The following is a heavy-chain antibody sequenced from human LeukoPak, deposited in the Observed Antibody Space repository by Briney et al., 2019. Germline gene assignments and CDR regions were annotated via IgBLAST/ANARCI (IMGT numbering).Heavy chain of an antibody. V-gene: IGHV4-59*01. CDR1: GGSISNYY. Sequence: SETPSLTCTVSGGSISNYYWTWIRQSPGTGLEWIGYIYHSGSTNYNPSLKSRVTISVDTSKNQFSLKLNSVTAADTAMYYGMDVWGHGTTVTVSS. CDR2: IYHSGST. J-gene: IGHJ6*02. CDR3: MDV.